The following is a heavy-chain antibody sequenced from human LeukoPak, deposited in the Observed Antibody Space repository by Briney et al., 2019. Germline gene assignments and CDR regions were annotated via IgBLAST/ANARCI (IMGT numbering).Heavy chain of an antibody. V-gene: IGHV1-58*01. CDR2: IIVGSGAT. CDR3: AADLSNPRMGASYLDS. J-gene: IGHJ4*02. CDR1: GFTSTNFA. Sequence: SVKVSCKASGFTSTNFAVQWVRQARGQRLEWVGWIIVGSGATKCAQDFQERVTITRDLSTSTLYMELRSLTSEDTAVYYCAADLSNPRMGASYLDSWGQGTLVTVSS. D-gene: IGHD3-16*01.